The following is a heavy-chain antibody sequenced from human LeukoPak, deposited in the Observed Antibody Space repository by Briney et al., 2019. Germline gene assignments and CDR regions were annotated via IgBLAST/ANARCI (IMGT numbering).Heavy chain of an antibody. D-gene: IGHD1-20*01. CDR2: IDPSGTAL. CDR3: ARAAYNWN. V-gene: IGHV3-11*01. J-gene: IGHJ4*02. Sequence: GGSLRLSCEGFGMTFSDYSMNWVRQAPGKGLEWVSYIDPSGTALYYADSVKGRFTVSRDNGKNSLSLQLRSLRAEDTALYYCARAAYNWNWGQGTLVTVSS. CDR1: GMTFSDYS.